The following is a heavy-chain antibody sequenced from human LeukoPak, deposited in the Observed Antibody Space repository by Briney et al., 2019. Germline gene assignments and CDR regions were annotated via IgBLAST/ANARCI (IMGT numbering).Heavy chain of an antibody. J-gene: IGHJ5*02. CDR1: GGSISSSSSY. D-gene: IGHD6-13*01. CDR3: ARMEEQLMWLDP. Sequence: PSETLSLTCTVSGGSISSSSSYWRWIRQPPGKGLEYIASINYSGSTYYNPSLKSRVTMSVDTSKNQFSLKLSSVTAADTAVYYCARMEEQLMWLDPWGQGTLVTVSS. CDR2: INYSGST. V-gene: IGHV4-39*07.